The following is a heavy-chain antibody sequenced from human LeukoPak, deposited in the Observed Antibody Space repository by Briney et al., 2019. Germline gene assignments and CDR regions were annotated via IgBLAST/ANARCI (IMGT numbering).Heavy chain of an antibody. CDR1: GFTFSSYS. D-gene: IGHD1-26*01. Sequence: GGSLRLSCAASGFTFSSYSMNWVRQAPGKGLEWVSYISSSSSTIYYADSVKGRFTISRDNAKNSLYLQMNGLRAEDTAVYCCAREVGRWELLHFDYWGQGTLVTVSS. V-gene: IGHV3-48*01. CDR3: AREVGRWELLHFDY. J-gene: IGHJ4*02. CDR2: ISSSSSTI.